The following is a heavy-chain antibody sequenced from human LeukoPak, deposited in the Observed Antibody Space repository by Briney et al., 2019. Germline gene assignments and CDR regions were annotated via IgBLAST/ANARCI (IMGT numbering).Heavy chain of an antibody. CDR1: GYRFPTYW. V-gene: IGHV5-51*03. D-gene: IGHD3-3*01. CDR2: IYPGDSDT. J-gene: IGHJ3*02. CDR3: ARPDTSGKRDAFDI. Sequence: KPGESLKIFCKGSGYRFPTYWIGWVRQMPGKGLEWMGVIYPGDSDTRYSPSFQGQVTISADKSISTAYLQWSSLKASDTAMYYCARPDTSGKRDAFDIWGQGTMVTVSS.